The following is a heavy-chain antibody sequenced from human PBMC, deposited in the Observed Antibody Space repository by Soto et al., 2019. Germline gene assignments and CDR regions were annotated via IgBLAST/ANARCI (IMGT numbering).Heavy chain of an antibody. J-gene: IGHJ4*02. Sequence: QVQLVESGGGVVQPGKSLRLSCAASGFTFSDYTINWVRQAPGKGLEWVALISSDGSNKYYADSVKGRFTISRDTSRNTLYLQMNSLRAEDTAVYYCARDLKTYYDFWSGYLTGYWGQGTLVTVSS. D-gene: IGHD3-3*01. CDR3: ARDLKTYYDFWSGYLTGY. CDR2: ISSDGSNK. CDR1: GFTFSDYT. V-gene: IGHV3-30-3*01.